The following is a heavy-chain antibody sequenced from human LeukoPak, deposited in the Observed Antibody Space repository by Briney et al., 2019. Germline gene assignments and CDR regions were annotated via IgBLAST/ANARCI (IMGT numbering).Heavy chain of an antibody. J-gene: IGHJ4*02. Sequence: SETLSLTCAVYGGSFSGYYWSWIRQPPGKGLEWIGEINHSGSTNYNPSLKSRVTISLDTSKNHFSLKLGSVTAADTAVYYCARGIVPRPHDYWGQGTLVTVSS. CDR3: ARGIVPRPHDY. V-gene: IGHV4-34*01. CDR1: GGSFSGYY. D-gene: IGHD2/OR15-2a*01. CDR2: INHSGST.